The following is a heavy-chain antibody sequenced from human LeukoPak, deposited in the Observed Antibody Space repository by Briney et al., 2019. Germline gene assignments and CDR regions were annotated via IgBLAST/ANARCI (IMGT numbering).Heavy chain of an antibody. D-gene: IGHD1-20*01. V-gene: IGHV4-39*01. Sequence: PSETLSLTCTVSGGSLSSSSYYWGWTRQPPGKGLEWIGSISYSESTPHNPSLKSRVTISVDTSKNQFSLKLNSVTAADTAVYYCARGMYNSDPWGQGTLVTVSS. CDR2: ISYSEST. CDR1: GGSLSSSSYY. J-gene: IGHJ4*02. CDR3: ARGMYNSDP.